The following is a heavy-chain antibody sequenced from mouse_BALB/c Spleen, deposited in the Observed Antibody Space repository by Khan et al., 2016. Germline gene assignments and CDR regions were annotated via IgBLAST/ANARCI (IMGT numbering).Heavy chain of an antibody. CDR2: INTYTGEP. D-gene: IGHD1-1*01. J-gene: IGHJ4*01. V-gene: IGHV9-1*02. CDR1: GYTFTNYG. Sequence: QIQLVQSGPELKKPGETVKISCKASGYTFTNYGMNWVKQAPGKGLKWMGWINTYTGEPTYADDFKGRFAFSLETSASTAYLQINNLKNEDMATXFVPRYYYGQAVDYWGQGTSVTVSS. CDR3: PRYYYGQAVDY.